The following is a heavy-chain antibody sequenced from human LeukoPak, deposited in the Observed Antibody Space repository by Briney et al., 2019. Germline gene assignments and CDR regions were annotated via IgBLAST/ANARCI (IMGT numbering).Heavy chain of an antibody. J-gene: IGHJ4*02. CDR1: GGSFSGYY. Sequence: PSETLSLTCAVYGGSFSGYYWSWIRQPPGKGLEWIREINHSGSTNYNPSLKSRVTISVDTSKNQFSLRLSSVTAADTAVYYCARGGGYYYDSRLFDYWGQGTLVTVSS. CDR2: INHSGST. V-gene: IGHV4-34*01. CDR3: ARGGGYYYDSRLFDY. D-gene: IGHD3-22*01.